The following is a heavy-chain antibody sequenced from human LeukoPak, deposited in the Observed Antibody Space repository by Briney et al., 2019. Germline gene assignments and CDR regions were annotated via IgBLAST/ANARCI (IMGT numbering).Heavy chain of an antibody. V-gene: IGHV4-30-4*01. Sequence: SQTLSLTCTVSGGSISSGDYYWSWIRQPPGKGLEWIGYIYYSGSTYYNPSLKSRVTISVDTSKNQFSPKLSSVTAADTAVYYCARDAQTASWAMHLDYWGQGTLVTVSS. CDR2: IYYSGST. D-gene: IGHD2-2*01. CDR1: GGSISSGDYY. J-gene: IGHJ4*02. CDR3: ARDAQTASWAMHLDY.